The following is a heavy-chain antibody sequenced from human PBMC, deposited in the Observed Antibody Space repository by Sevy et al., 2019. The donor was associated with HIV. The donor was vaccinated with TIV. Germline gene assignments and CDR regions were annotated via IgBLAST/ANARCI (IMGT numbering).Heavy chain of an antibody. V-gene: IGHV3-11*04. CDR3: ARNRITMVRGVIHWFDP. J-gene: IGHJ5*02. Sequence: GGSLRLSCAASGFTFSDYYMSWIRQAPGNGLEWVSYISSSGSTIYYADSVKGRFTISRDNAMNSPYLQMNSLRAEDTAVYYCARNRITMVRGVIHWFDPSGQGTLVTVSS. CDR2: ISSSGSTI. CDR1: GFTFSDYY. D-gene: IGHD3-10*01.